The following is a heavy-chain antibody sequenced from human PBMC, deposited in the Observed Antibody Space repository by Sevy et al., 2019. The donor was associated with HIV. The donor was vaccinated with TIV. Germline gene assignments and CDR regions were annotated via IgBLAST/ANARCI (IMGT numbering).Heavy chain of an antibody. Sequence: SETLSLTCAVSGDSMSNYYWSWIRQPAGKGLEWIGRIYSSGSTKYNPSLKSRVIMSVDTSKNQFSLKVISVTAADTAVYYCARELRRTLFGDLSPWFDPWGQGTLVTVSS. CDR3: ARELRRTLFGDLSPWFDP. CDR2: IYSSGST. CDR1: GDSMSNYY. J-gene: IGHJ5*02. D-gene: IGHD3-3*01. V-gene: IGHV4-4*07.